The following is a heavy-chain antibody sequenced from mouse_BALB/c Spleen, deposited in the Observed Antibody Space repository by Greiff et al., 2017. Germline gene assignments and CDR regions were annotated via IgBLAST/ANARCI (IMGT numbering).Heavy chain of an antibody. CDR2: INPYNDGT. CDR1: GFTFPSYV. J-gene: IGHJ1*01. V-gene: IGHV1-14*01. D-gene: IGHD1-1*01. CDR3: AKGLDYGSRYFEV. Sequence: VQLLQSGPELVQPGASVKMSCTASGFTFPSYVMHWVQQKPGQGLEWIGDINPYNDGTKYNEKFKGKATLTSDKSSSTTYMELSSLTSKDSAIFDCAKGLDYGSRYFEVWGAGTTVTVSS.